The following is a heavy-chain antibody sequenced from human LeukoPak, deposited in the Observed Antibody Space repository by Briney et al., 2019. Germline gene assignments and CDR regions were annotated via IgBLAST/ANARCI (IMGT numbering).Heavy chain of an antibody. CDR2: LYSGGSR. V-gene: IGHV3-66*04. CDR1: GVNISSSF. CDR3: ARPDMRGDAFDI. J-gene: IGHJ3*02. D-gene: IGHD1-26*01. Sequence: GGSLRLSCAGSGVNISSSFMSWVRLPPGKGLEWVSILYSGGSRYYADSVKGRFTISRDNVKNTLYLQMNSLRPEDTAAYYCARPDMRGDAFDIWGQGTMVTVSS.